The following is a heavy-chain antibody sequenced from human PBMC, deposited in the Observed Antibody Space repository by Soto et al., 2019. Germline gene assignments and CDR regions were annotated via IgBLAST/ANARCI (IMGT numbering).Heavy chain of an antibody. CDR2: ISYDGSNK. J-gene: IGHJ6*02. CDR1: TSTFSNYI. D-gene: IGHD2-15*01. CDR3: AGGDNYYALGV. V-gene: IGHV3-30-3*01. Sequence: QLQLVESGGGVVQPGRSLRLSCAASTSTFSNYIMHWVRQAPGKGLEWVAFISYDGSNKDYADSVEGRFTISRDNSKSTLYLQLSSLRPEDTAVYYCAGGDNYYALGVWGQGTTVTVSS.